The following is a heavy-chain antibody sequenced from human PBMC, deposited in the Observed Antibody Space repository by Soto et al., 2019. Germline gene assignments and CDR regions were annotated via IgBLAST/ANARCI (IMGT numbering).Heavy chain of an antibody. D-gene: IGHD1-26*01. CDR1: GNTDPNYA. Sequence: ASVKVSCKASGNTDPNYAIHWVRQAPGQRIEWMGWINGGNGNTYYSEQFQGRVTFTRDTSAGTVYMQLSSLTSEDTAVYYCARDDSGFSGSHYIDYFNYWGQGALVTVSS. CDR3: ARDDSGFSGSHYIDYFNY. J-gene: IGHJ4*02. CDR2: INGGNGNT. V-gene: IGHV1-3*01.